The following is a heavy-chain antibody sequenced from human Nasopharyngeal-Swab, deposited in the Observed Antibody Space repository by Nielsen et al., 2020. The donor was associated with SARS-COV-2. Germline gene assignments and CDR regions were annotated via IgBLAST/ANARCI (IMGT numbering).Heavy chain of an antibody. CDR2: FDPEDGET. CDR3: ATLRITMVRGVTLNRGWFDP. J-gene: IGHJ5*02. D-gene: IGHD3-10*01. CDR1: GYTLPEVA. Sequence: ASVKVSCKVSGYTLPEVAIHWVRQAPGKGLEWMGGFDPEDGETIYAQKFQGRITMTEDTSTDTAYMELSSLRSEDTAVYYCATLRITMVRGVTLNRGWFDPWGQGTLVTVSS. V-gene: IGHV1-24*01.